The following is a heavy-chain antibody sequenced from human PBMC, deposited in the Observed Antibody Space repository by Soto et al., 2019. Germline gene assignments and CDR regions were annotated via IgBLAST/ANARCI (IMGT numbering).Heavy chain of an antibody. Sequence: SGPTHVNDTQTLAMTFTVSGMPHTTSQTCLSWIRQPPGKALEWLALIDWDDDTYYATSLKSRLTISKDTSKNQVVLTMTNMDPVDSATYYCARTRYPLNMYDVFDIGGQGTMVTVS. CDR2: IDWDDDT. J-gene: IGHJ3*02. V-gene: IGHV2-70*01. CDR3: ARTRYPLNMYDVFDI. D-gene: IGHD1-1*01. CDR1: GMPHTTSQTC.